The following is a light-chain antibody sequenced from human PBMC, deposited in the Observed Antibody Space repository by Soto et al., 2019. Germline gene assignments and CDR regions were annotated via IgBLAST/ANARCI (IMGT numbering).Light chain of an antibody. CDR3: QSYDSSLSVV. J-gene: IGLJ2*01. Sequence: QSVLTPPPSVSGAPGQRVTISCTGSSSNIGAGYDVHWYQQLPGTAPKLLIYGNSNRPSGVPDRFSGSKSGTSASLAITGLQAEDEADYCCQSYDSSLSVVFGGGTQLTVL. V-gene: IGLV1-40*01. CDR2: GNS. CDR1: SSNIGAGYD.